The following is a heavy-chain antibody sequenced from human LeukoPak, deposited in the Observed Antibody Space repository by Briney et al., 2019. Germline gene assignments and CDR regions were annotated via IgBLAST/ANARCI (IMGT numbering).Heavy chain of an antibody. Sequence: PSETLSLTCTVSGASISSHYWSWIRQPPGKGLEWIGYFYYSGSINYNPSLKSRVTISVDTSKNQFSLKLSSVTAADTAVYYCARHVGDGSFDYWGQGTLVTVSS. V-gene: IGHV4-59*08. CDR1: GASISSHY. CDR2: FYYSGSI. D-gene: IGHD3-10*01. J-gene: IGHJ4*02. CDR3: ARHVGDGSFDY.